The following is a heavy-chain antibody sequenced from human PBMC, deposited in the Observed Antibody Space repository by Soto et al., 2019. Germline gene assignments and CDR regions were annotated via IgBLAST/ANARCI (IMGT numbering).Heavy chain of an antibody. D-gene: IGHD2-2*01. J-gene: IGHJ5*02. CDR3: ATHCSSTSCYYTFDP. CDR2: INHYGST. V-gene: IGHV4-34*01. Sequence: QVQLQQWGAGLLKPSETLSLTCAVYGGSFSSYNWSWIRQPPGKGLEWIGQINHYGSTDYNPSLKSRVTISVDTSKNHFSLRLSSVTAADTAMYYCATHCSSTSCYYTFDPWGQGTLVTVSS. CDR1: GGSFSSYN.